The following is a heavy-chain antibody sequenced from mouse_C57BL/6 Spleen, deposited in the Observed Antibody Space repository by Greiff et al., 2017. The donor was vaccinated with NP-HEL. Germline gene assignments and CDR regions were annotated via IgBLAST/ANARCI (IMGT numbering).Heavy chain of an antibody. Sequence: EVKLMESGPGLVKPSQSLSLTCSVTGYSITSGYYWNWIRQFPGNKLEWMGYISYDGSNNYNPSLKNRISITRDTSKNQFFLKLNSVTTEDTATYYCARGSNWYFDYWGQGTTLTVSS. V-gene: IGHV3-6*01. D-gene: IGHD4-1*02. J-gene: IGHJ2*01. CDR2: ISYDGSN. CDR3: ARGSNWYFDY. CDR1: GYSITSGYY.